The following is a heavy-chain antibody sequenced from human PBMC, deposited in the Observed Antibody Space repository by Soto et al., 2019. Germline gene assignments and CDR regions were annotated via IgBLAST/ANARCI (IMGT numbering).Heavy chain of an antibody. CDR1: GKTFTSYY. J-gene: IGHJ4*02. CDR2: INPSGGST. CDR3: AMYYYGSGSYYVDY. D-gene: IGHD3-10*01. V-gene: IGHV1-46*01. Sequence: QVQLVQSGAEAKKPGASVNVSCKASGKTFTSYYMHWVRQAPGQGLEWMGIINPSGGSTNYAQKFQGRVTLTSDTSTSTVYMEMSSLRSDDTAVYYCAMYYYGSGSYYVDYWGQGTLVTVSS.